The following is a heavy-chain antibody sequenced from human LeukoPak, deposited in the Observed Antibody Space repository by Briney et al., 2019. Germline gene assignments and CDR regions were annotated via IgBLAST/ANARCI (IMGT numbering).Heavy chain of an antibody. CDR1: GFTFSSFR. CDR3: ARTKGGAYTGDFDL. J-gene: IGHJ2*01. CDR2: IIPDGSST. D-gene: IGHD2-21*01. Sequence: GGSLRLSCADSGFTFSSFRMHWVRQAPGKGLVWVSRIIPDGSSTTYADAVKGRFTISRDNAKNTLYLQMNSLRAEDTAVYYCARTKGGAYTGDFDLWGRGTLVTVSS. V-gene: IGHV3-74*01.